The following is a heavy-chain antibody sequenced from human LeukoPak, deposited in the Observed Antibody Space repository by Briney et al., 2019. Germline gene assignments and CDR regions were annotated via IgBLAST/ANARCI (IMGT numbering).Heavy chain of an antibody. CDR3: ARLVVPAAIRGCWFDP. D-gene: IGHD2-2*02. V-gene: IGHV3-9*01. J-gene: IGHJ5*02. Sequence: GGSLRLSCAASGFTFDDYAMHWVRQAPGKGLEWVSGISWNSGSIGYADSVKGRFTISRDNAKNSLYLQMNSLRAEDTAVYYCARLVVPAAIRGCWFDPWGQGTLVTVSS. CDR1: GFTFDDYA. CDR2: ISWNSGSI.